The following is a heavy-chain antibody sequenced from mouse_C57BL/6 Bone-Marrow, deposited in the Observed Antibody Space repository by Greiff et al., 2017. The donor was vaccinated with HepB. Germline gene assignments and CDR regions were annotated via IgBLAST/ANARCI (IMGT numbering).Heavy chain of an antibody. CDR3: ARSNY. CDR1: GYSFTGYY. CDR2: INPSTGGT. V-gene: IGHV1-42*01. Sequence: VQLKESGPELVKPGASVKISCKASGYSFTGYYMNWVKQSPEKSLEWIGEINPSTGGTTYNQKFKAKATLTVDKSSSTAYMQLKSLTSEDSAVYYCARSNYWGQGTSVTVSS. J-gene: IGHJ4*01.